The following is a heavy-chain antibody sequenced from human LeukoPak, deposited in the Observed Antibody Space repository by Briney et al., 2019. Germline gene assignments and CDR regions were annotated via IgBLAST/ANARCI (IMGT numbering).Heavy chain of an antibody. Sequence: GGSLRLSCAAPGFTVSTNYMNWVRQAPGKGLEWVSILYSGSSTYYADSVEGRFIVSRDSSKNTLSLQMNDLRAEDTAVYYCARVGDHFHWYLDLRGRGTLVTVSS. CDR2: LYSGSST. V-gene: IGHV3-53*01. D-gene: IGHD3-3*02. CDR1: GFTVSTNY. J-gene: IGHJ2*01. CDR3: ARVGDHFHWYLDL.